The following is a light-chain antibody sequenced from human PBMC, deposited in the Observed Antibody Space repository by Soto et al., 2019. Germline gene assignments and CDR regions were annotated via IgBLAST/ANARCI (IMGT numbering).Light chain of an antibody. Sequence: VLTQPASVSGSPGQSIAISCTGTSSNIGGHNSVSWYQQHPGKAPKLMIYNVSNRPSGVSNRFSGSKSGNTASLTISGLLAEDEADYYCTSFTSASTYVFGAGTKVTVL. V-gene: IGLV2-14*01. CDR2: NVS. J-gene: IGLJ1*01. CDR3: TSFTSASTYV. CDR1: SSNIGGHNS.